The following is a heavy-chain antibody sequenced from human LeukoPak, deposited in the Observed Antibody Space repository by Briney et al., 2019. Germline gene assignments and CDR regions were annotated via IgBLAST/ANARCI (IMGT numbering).Heavy chain of an antibody. CDR1: GFTFSSYW. V-gene: IGHV3-74*01. CDR3: AKENPGSGSYSDRGGNFDY. Sequence: GGSPRLSCAASGFTFSSYWMHWVRQAPGKGLVWVSRINSDGSSTSYADSVKGRFTISRDNAKNTLYLQMNSLRAEDTAVYYCAKENPGSGSYSDRGGNFDYWGQGTLVTVSS. J-gene: IGHJ4*02. CDR2: INSDGSST. D-gene: IGHD3-10*01.